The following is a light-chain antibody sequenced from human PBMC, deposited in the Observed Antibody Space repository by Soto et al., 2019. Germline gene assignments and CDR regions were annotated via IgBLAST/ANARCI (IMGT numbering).Light chain of an antibody. Sequence: EIVMTQSPATLSVSPGERATLSCRASHSVRSSLAWYQQKPGQAPRLLIHGASTRATGIPGRFSGSGSGTEFTLIISRLQSEDFAVYYCQQYGSSPRTFGQGTKVAI. V-gene: IGKV3-15*01. CDR2: GAS. CDR3: QQYGSSPRT. J-gene: IGKJ1*01. CDR1: HSVRSS.